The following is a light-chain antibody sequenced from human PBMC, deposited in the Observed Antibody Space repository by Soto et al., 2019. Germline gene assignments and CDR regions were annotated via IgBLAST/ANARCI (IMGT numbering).Light chain of an antibody. CDR2: AAS. V-gene: IGKV1-12*01. J-gene: IGKJ1*01. CDR3: QQGRSLPWT. Sequence: DIQMTQSPSSVSSSVGDRVTITCRASQDIDSWLAWYQQKPGKAPKLLIYAASSLQRVVPSRFSGSGPRPDFTFTISSLHPEDFATYYCQQGRSLPWTFGQGTKVDIK. CDR1: QDIDSW.